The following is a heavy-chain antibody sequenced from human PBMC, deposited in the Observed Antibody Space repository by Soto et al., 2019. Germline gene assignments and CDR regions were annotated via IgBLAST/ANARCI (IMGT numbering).Heavy chain of an antibody. Sequence: GASVKVSCKASGYSFTNNDVSWVRQATGQGLEWMGWMNPGSGDTGYAQKFQGRVTMTRDISTATAYMELSSLRSDDTAVYYCARDVIAAAGYYYYYGMDVWGQGTTVTVSS. CDR2: MNPGSGDT. D-gene: IGHD6-13*01. CDR3: ARDVIAAAGYYYYYGMDV. J-gene: IGHJ6*02. CDR1: GYSFTNND. V-gene: IGHV1-8*01.